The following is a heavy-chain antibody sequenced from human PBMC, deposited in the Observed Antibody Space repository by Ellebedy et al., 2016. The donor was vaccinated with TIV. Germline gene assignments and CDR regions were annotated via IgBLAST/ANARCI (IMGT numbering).Heavy chain of an antibody. CDR1: GGTFSSYA. D-gene: IGHD5-12*01. CDR3: ARSRGYHLTNSFDY. V-gene: IGHV1-69*06. J-gene: IGHJ4*02. Sequence: ASVKVSCKASGGTFSSYAITWVRQAPGLGLEWMGGIIPIFNTTNYAHKFQGRVTVTADTSASTAYMAVSSLRSEDTAVYYCARSRGYHLTNSFDYWGQGTLVTVSS. CDR2: IIPIFNTT.